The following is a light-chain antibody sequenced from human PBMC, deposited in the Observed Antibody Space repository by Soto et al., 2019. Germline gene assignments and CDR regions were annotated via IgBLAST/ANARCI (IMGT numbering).Light chain of an antibody. CDR1: SSDVGTYNY. Sequence: QSALTQPASVSGSPGQSITISCTGTSSDVGTYNYVSWYQQHPGKAPKLMIYDVSNRPSGVSNRFSGSKSGNTASLAISGLRAEDESDYYCSSYTNTYTRVFGGGTKLTVL. V-gene: IGLV2-14*03. CDR3: SSYTNTYTRV. CDR2: DVS. J-gene: IGLJ3*02.